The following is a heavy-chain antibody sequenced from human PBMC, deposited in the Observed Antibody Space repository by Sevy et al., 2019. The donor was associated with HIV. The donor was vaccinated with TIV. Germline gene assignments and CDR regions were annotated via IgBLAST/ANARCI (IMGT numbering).Heavy chain of an antibody. V-gene: IGHV1-46*01. CDR3: ARGVGFVWGTYRLNHDAFDM. CDR1: GYTFTGYY. J-gene: IGHJ3*02. CDR2: INPSGGYT. Sequence: ASVKVSCKTSGYTFTGYYITWVRQAPGQGLEWMGIINPSGGYTSYAQNFQGRVSMTRDTSTDTVNMELISLIPEETAVYYWARGVGFVWGTYRLNHDAFDMWGQGTMVTVSS. D-gene: IGHD3-16*02.